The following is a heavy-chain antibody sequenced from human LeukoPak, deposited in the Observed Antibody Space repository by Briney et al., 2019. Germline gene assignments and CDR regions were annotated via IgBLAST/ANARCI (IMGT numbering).Heavy chain of an antibody. CDR3: AKNRIAAAGRGYYFDY. J-gene: IGHJ4*02. CDR1: GFTFSSYG. CDR2: ISYDGSNK. Sequence: PGGSLRLSCAASGFTFSSYGMHWVRQAPGKGLEWVAVISYDGSNKYYADSVKGRFTISRDNSKNTLYLQMNSLRAEDTAVYYCAKNRIAAAGRGYYFDYWGQGTLVTVSS. V-gene: IGHV3-30*18. D-gene: IGHD6-13*01.